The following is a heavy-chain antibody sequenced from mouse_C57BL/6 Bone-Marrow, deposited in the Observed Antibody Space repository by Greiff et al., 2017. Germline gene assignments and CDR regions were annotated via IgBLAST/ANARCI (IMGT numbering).Heavy chain of an antibody. CDR2: ISSGGSYT. Sequence: EVMLVESGGDLVKPGGSLKLSCAASGFTFSSYGMSWVRQTPDKRLEWVATISSGGSYTYYPDSVKGRLTISRDNAKNTLDLQMSSLKSEDTSMYYCARGIDYSYAMDYWGQGTSVTVAS. CDR3: ARGIDYSYAMDY. J-gene: IGHJ4*01. CDR1: GFTFSSYG. V-gene: IGHV5-6*02. D-gene: IGHD2-4*01.